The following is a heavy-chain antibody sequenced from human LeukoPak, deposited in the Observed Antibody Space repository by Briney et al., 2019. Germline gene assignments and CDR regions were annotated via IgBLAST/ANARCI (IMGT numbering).Heavy chain of an antibody. Sequence: GGSLRLSCAASGFTFSSYSMNWVRQAPGKGLEWVSSISSSSSYIYYADSVKGRFTISRDNAKNSLYLQMNSLRAEDTAVYYCASMPLKYYDFWSGYPPRNWFDPWGQGTLVTVSS. J-gene: IGHJ5*02. V-gene: IGHV3-21*01. CDR3: ASMPLKYYDFWSGYPPRNWFDP. CDR2: ISSSSSYI. D-gene: IGHD3-3*01. CDR1: GFTFSSYS.